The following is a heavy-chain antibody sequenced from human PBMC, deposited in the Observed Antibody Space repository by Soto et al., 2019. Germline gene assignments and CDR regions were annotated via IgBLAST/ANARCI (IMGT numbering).Heavy chain of an antibody. V-gene: IGHV3-23*01. CDR1: GFTFSSYA. CDR2: ISGSGGST. CDR3: AKDPRDQTFRPLSSGWGGLYYYYYGMDV. D-gene: IGHD6-19*01. J-gene: IGHJ6*02. Sequence: GGSLRLSCAASGFTFSSYAMSWVRQAPGKGLEWVSAISGSGGSTYYADSVKGRFTISRDNSKNTLYLQMNSLRAEDTAVYYCAKDPRDQTFRPLSSGWGGLYYYYYGMDVWGQGTTVTVSS.